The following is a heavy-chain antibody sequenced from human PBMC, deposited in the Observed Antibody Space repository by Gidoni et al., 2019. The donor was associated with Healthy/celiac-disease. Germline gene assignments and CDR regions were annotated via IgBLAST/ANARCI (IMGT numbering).Heavy chain of an antibody. J-gene: IGHJ6*02. CDR1: GFTFSSYG. V-gene: IGHV3-30*18. CDR3: AKDGWDV. CDR2: ISYDGSNK. Sequence: QVQLVESGGGVVQPGRSLRLSCAASGFTFSSYGMHWVRQAPGKGLEWVAVISYDGSNKYYADSVKGRFTISRDNSKNTLYLQMNSLRAEDTAVYYCAKDGWDVWGQGTTVTVSS.